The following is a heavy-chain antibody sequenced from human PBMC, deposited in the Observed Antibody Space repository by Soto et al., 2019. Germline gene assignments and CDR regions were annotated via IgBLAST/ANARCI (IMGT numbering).Heavy chain of an antibody. J-gene: IGHJ4*02. CDR3: AKDRLGSLHH. CDR2: ISYDGSNK. Sequence: QVQLVESGGGVVQPGRSLRLSCAASGFTFSSYGMHWVRQAPGKGLEWVAVISYDGSNKYYADSVKGRFTISRDNSKNTLYLQMNSLRAEDTAVYYCAKDRLGSLHHWGQGTLVTVPS. CDR1: GFTFSSYG. D-gene: IGHD3-16*01. V-gene: IGHV3-30*18.